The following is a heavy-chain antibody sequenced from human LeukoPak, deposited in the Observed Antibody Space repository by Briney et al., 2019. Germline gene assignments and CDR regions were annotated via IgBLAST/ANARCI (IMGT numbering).Heavy chain of an antibody. V-gene: IGHV4-34*01. J-gene: IGHJ4*02. CDR3: ASNNWNYEEVDY. D-gene: IGHD1-7*01. CDR1: GGSFSGYY. Sequence: SETLSLTCAVYGGSFSGYYWGWIRQPPEKGLEWIGSIYYSGSTYYNPSLKSRVTISVDTSKNQFSLKLSSVTAADTAVYYCASNNWNYEEVDYWGQGTLVTVSS. CDR2: IYYSGST.